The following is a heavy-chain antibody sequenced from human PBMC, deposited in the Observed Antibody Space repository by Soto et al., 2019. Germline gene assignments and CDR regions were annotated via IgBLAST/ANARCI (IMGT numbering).Heavy chain of an antibody. D-gene: IGHD2-15*01. J-gene: IGHJ6*02. CDR1: GFTFSSYA. V-gene: IGHV3-23*01. Sequence: EVQLLESGGGLVQPGGSLRLSCAASGFTFSSYAMSWVRQAPGKGLEWVSAISGSGGSTYYADSVKGRFTISRDNSKNTLYLQMNSLRAEDTAVYYCAKDPGEYCSGGSCYYYCMDVWGQGTTVTVSS. CDR2: ISGSGGST. CDR3: AKDPGEYCSGGSCYYYCMDV.